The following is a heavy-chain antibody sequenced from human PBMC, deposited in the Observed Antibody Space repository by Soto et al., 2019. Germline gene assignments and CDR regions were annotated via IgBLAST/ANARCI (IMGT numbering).Heavy chain of an antibody. D-gene: IGHD6-19*01. J-gene: IGHJ4*02. CDR1: GFTFSSYS. Sequence: GGSLRLSCAASGFTFSSYSMNWVRQAPGKGLEWVSYISSSSSTIYYADSVKGRYTISRDNAKNSLYLQMNSLRAEDTAVYYCARSHIAVAGPDDYWGQGTLVTVSS. CDR2: ISSSSSTI. V-gene: IGHV3-48*04. CDR3: ARSHIAVAGPDDY.